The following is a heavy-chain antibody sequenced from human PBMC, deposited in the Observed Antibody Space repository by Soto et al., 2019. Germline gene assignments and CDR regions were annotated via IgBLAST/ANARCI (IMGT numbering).Heavy chain of an antibody. CDR2: ISSSSSYI. J-gene: IGHJ5*02. CDR3: AREDIVANWFDP. D-gene: IGHD5-12*01. CDR1: GFTFSSYS. Sequence: GSLRLSCAASGFTFSSYSMNWVRQAPGKGLEWVSSISSSSSYIYYADSVKGRFTISRDNAKNSLYLQMNSLRAEDTAVYYCAREDIVANWFDPWGQGTLVTVSS. V-gene: IGHV3-21*01.